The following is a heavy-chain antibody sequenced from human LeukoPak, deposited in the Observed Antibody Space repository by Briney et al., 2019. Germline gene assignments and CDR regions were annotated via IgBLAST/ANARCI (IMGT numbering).Heavy chain of an antibody. Sequence: SGTLSLTCAVSGGSISSSDWWAWVRQPPGRGLEWIGQIFHTGITNYNPSLESRVTISVDKSNNQFSLRLNSVTAADTAVYYCARLWSGSFDFDCWGQGILVTVSS. V-gene: IGHV4-4*02. D-gene: IGHD1-26*01. J-gene: IGHJ4*02. CDR3: ARLWSGSFDFDC. CDR2: IFHTGIT. CDR1: GGSISSSDW.